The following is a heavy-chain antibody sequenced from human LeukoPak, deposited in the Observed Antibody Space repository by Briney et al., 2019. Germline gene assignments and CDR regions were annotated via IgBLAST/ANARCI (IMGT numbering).Heavy chain of an antibody. D-gene: IGHD5-18*01. J-gene: IGHJ4*02. CDR1: GGSFSGYS. V-gene: IGHV4-34*01. Sequence: PSETLSLTCAVYGGSFSGYSWSWIRQPPGKGLEWIGEINHSGSTNYNPSLKSRVTISVDTSKNQFSLKLSSVTAADTAVYYCARGAVDTAMVDDYWGQGTLVTVSS. CDR3: ARGAVDTAMVDDY. CDR2: INHSGST.